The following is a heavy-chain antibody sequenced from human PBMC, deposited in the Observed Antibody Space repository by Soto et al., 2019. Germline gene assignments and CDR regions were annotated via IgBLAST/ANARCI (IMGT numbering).Heavy chain of an antibody. CDR3: ARDIRDIVARALYYFDY. Sequence: QVQLVQSGAEVKKPGSSVKVSCKASGGTFSSYTISWVRQAPGQGLEWMGRIIPILGIANYAQKFQGRVTITADKSTSTAYMELSSLRSEDTAVYYWARDIRDIVARALYYFDYWGQGTLVTVSS. V-gene: IGHV1-69*08. J-gene: IGHJ4*02. CDR2: IIPILGIA. D-gene: IGHD5-12*01. CDR1: GGTFSSYT.